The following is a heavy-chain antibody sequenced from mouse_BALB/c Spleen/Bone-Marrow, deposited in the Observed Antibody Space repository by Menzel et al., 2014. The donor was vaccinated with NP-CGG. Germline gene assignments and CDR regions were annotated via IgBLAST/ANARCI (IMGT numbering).Heavy chain of an antibody. D-gene: IGHD2-14*01. CDR3: ARRGYDGAY. V-gene: IGHV1-54*02. CDR2: ILPGSGST. Sequence: VQLQQSGSELVRPGASVKLSCKASGYAFTNYLIEWVKQRPGQGLEWIGVILPGSGSTNYNEKFKGKATFTADTSSNTAYMQLSSLTSEDSAVYYCARRGYDGAYWGQGTLVTVSA. CDR1: GYAFTNYL. J-gene: IGHJ3*01.